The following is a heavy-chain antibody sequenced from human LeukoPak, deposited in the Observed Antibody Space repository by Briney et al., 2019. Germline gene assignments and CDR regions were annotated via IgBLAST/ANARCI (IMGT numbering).Heavy chain of an antibody. V-gene: IGHV4-38-2*02. Sequence: SETLSLTCTVSGYSISSGYYWGWIRQPPGKGLEWIGSIYHSGSTYYNPSLKSRVTISVDTSKNQFSLKLSSVTAADTAVYYCARGMAWFDPWGQGTLVTVSS. CDR2: IYHSGST. CDR1: GYSISSGYY. J-gene: IGHJ5*02. D-gene: IGHD6-13*01. CDR3: ARGMAWFDP.